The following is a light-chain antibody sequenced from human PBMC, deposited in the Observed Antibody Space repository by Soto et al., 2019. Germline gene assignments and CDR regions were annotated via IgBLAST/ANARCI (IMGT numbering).Light chain of an antibody. CDR3: MQALQTPWT. CDR1: QSLLHSNGYNY. V-gene: IGKV2-28*01. Sequence: DSVMTQSPLSLPVTPGEPASISCRSSQSLLHSNGYNYLDWYLQKPGQSPQLLIYLGSNRASGVPAMFNGSIAGRHCTLKISRVEAEDVGVYYCMQALQTPWTFGQGTKVEIK. CDR2: LGS. J-gene: IGKJ1*01.